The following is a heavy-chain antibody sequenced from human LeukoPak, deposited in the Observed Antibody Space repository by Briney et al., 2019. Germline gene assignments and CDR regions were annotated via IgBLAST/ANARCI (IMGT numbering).Heavy chain of an antibody. CDR1: GFTFSSYW. D-gene: IGHD4-17*01. CDR2: IKEDGSEK. J-gene: IGHJ2*01. CDR3: ARDLNGAKSAYWYFDL. Sequence: GGSLRLSCAAAGFTFSSYWMSWVRQATGKGLECVAKIKEDGSEKHYVASVKGRFTISRDNAENSLYLQMNSLRAEDTAVYYCARDLNGAKSAYWYFDLWGRGTLVTVSS. V-gene: IGHV3-7*01.